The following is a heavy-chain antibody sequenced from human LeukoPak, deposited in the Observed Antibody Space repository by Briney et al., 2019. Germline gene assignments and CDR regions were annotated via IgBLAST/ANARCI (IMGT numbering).Heavy chain of an antibody. CDR1: GGTFISYA. Sequence: ASVKVSCKASGGTFISYAISWVRQAPGQGLEWMGRIIPILGIANYEQKVQGRVTITADKSTSTAYMELSSLRSEDTAVYYCARAGASSRRGAAEDWVWGQGTLVTVSS. CDR2: IIPILGIA. D-gene: IGHD6-6*01. V-gene: IGHV1-69*04. J-gene: IGHJ4*02. CDR3: ARAGASSRRGAAEDWV.